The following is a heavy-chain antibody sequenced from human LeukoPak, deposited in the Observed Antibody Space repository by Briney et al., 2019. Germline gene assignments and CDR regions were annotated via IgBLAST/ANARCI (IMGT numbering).Heavy chain of an antibody. CDR1: GFTFSSYA. V-gene: IGHV3-23*01. CDR2: ISGSGDST. J-gene: IGHJ4*02. D-gene: IGHD2-21*02. CDR3: AKDRLLNCRGDCYIFDY. Sequence: GGSLRLSCAASGFTFSSYAMSWVRQTPGKGLEWVSSISGSGDSTFYADSVKGRFSISRDNSKNTLYLQVNGLRTEDTAVYYCAKDRLLNCRGDCYIFDYWGQGTVVTVSS.